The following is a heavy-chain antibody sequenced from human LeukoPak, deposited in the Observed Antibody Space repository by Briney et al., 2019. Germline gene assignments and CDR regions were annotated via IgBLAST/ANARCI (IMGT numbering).Heavy chain of an antibody. CDR1: GGSISSGSYY. D-gene: IGHD5-24*01. V-gene: IGHV4-61*02. CDR2: IYTSGST. CDR3: ARAEMATSKGVYFDY. J-gene: IGHJ4*02. Sequence: SETLSLTCTVSGGSISSGSYYWSWIRQPAGKGLEWIGRIYTSGSTNYNPSLKSRVTISVDTSKNQFSLKLSSVTAADTAVYYCARAEMATSKGVYFDYWGRGTLVTVSS.